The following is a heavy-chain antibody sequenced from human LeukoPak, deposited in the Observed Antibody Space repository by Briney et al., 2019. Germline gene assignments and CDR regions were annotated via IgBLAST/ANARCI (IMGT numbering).Heavy chain of an antibody. CDR1: GGSISSGGYY. V-gene: IGHV4-31*03. J-gene: IGHJ6*03. Sequence: SETLSLTCTVSGGSISSGGYYWSWIRQHPGKGLEWIGYIYHSGSTNYNPSLKSRVTISVDTSKNQFSLKLSSVTAADTAVYYCARRPTQAFKGSMDVWGKGTTVTVSS. D-gene: IGHD1-26*01. CDR2: IYHSGST. CDR3: ARRPTQAFKGSMDV.